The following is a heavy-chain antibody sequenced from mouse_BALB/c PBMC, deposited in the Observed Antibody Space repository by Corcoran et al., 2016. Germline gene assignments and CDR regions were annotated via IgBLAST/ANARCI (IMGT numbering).Heavy chain of an antibody. J-gene: IGHJ4*01. D-gene: IGHD1-1*01. CDR3: ARCTTGYYGMDY. CDR2: INTNTGEP. Sequence: QIQLVQSGPELKKPGETVKISCKASGYTFRNYGMNWVKQTPGKGLKWMGWINTNTGEPTYAEEFKGRFAFSLETSASTAYLQIKNLKNEDTATYFCARCTTGYYGMDYWGQGTSVTVSS. CDR1: GYTFRNYG. V-gene: IGHV9-3*02.